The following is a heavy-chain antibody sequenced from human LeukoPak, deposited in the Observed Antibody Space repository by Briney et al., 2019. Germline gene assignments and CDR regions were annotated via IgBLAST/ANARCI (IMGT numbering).Heavy chain of an antibody. CDR3: AKVQRSDFDMNFDS. D-gene: IGHD5-12*01. CDR1: GFTFSNHA. V-gene: IGHV3-23*01. CDR2: ISGSDDRT. Sequence: GGSLRLSCAASGFTFSNHAMSWVRQAPGEGLEWVSTISGSDDRTFHADSVKGRFTISRDNSKNTVYLQMNSLRAGDTAVYYCAKVQRSDFDMNFDSWGQGTLVTVSS. J-gene: IGHJ4*02.